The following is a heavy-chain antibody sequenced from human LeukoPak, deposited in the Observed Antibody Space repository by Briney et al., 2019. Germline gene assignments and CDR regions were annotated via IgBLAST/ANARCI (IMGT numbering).Heavy chain of an antibody. J-gene: IGHJ4*02. CDR1: GYTFSSYY. CDR3: AVGGVPTAGIFDY. CDR2: INPSGGGT. Sequence: ASVKVSCKASGYTFSSYYMHWVRQAPGQGLEWMGLINPSGGGTTYAQKFQGRVTMTRDMSTSTAYMELRSLRSDDTAVYYCAVGGVPTAGIFDYWGQGTLVTVSS. V-gene: IGHV1-46*01. D-gene: IGHD3-16*01.